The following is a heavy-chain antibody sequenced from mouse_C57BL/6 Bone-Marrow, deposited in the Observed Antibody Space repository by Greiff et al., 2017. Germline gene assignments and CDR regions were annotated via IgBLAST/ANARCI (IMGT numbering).Heavy chain of an antibody. D-gene: IGHD2-3*01. J-gene: IGHJ3*01. CDR1: GYTFTSYW. V-gene: IGHV1-69*01. CDR3: AADGYYGFAY. Sequence: QVQLQQPGAELVKPGASVKMSCKASGYTFTSYWMHWVKQRPGQGLEWIGEIDPSDSYTNYNQKFKGKSTLTVDKSSSTAYMQLSSLTSEDSAVYYCAADGYYGFAYWGQGTLVTVSA. CDR2: IDPSDSYT.